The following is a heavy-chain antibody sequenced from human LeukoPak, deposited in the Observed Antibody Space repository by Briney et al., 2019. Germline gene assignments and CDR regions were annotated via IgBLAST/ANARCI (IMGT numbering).Heavy chain of an antibody. Sequence: PGGSLRLSCAASGFIFNSYGIHWVRQAPGKGVEWVSVIWYAESGTYYTDSVKGRFTISRDNSKNTVYLQMNSLRVEDTGVYYCARDGSFGRDVWGQGTTVTVSS. J-gene: IGHJ6*02. V-gene: IGHV3-33*01. CDR2: IWYAESGT. D-gene: IGHD6-19*01. CDR3: ARDGSFGRDV. CDR1: GFIFNSYG.